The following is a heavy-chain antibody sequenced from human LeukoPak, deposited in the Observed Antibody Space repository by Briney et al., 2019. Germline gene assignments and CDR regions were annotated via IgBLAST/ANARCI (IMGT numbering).Heavy chain of an antibody. D-gene: IGHD1-26*01. Sequence: GGSLRLSCAVSGFAFGNYGMHWVRQAPGKGLEWVALISYDGSSEYYAGSVKGRFTISRDNSKITVYLQMNSLKAEDTAVYYCEAVGATLDGHWGQGTLVTVSS. CDR2: ISYDGSSE. V-gene: IGHV3-30*03. CDR1: GFAFGNYG. CDR3: EAVGATLDGH. J-gene: IGHJ4*02.